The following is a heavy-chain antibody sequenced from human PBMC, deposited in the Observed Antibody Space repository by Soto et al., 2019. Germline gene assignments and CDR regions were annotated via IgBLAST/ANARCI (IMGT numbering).Heavy chain of an antibody. J-gene: IGHJ6*02. V-gene: IGHV1-46*01. CDR1: GYTFTSYY. Sequence: QVQLVQSGAEVKKPGASVKVSCKASGYTFTSYYMHWVRQAPGQGLEWMGIINPSGGSTTYAQKFQGRVTMTRDTSTSTVYMDLSSLRSEDTAVYYCARGDIVAIFGMDVWGQGTTVTVSS. CDR3: ARGDIVAIFGMDV. D-gene: IGHD5-12*01. CDR2: INPSGGST.